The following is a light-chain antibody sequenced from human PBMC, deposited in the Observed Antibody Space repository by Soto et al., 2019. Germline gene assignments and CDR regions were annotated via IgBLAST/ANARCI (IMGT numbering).Light chain of an antibody. CDR3: MHGLQPQYT. CDR2: LGS. J-gene: IGKJ2*01. V-gene: IGKV2-28*01. CDR1: QSLLHSNGYNY. Sequence: DIVMTQSPLSLPVTPGEPASISCRSSQSLLHSNGYNYLDWYLQKPGQSPQILIYLGSNRASGVPDMYSVSGSRTEFMLKMSRVVAEDVGVYYSMHGLQPQYTCGQGTKLAIK.